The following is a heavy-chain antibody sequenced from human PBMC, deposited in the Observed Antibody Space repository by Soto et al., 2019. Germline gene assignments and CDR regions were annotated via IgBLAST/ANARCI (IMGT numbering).Heavy chain of an antibody. D-gene: IGHD2-2*02. CDR3: SRARYCTSPSCYNHYYYGMDI. J-gene: IGHJ6*02. CDR1: GYTFTKYG. CDR2: IGVYNGKT. V-gene: IGHV1-18*04. Sequence: QEQLVQSGGEVKKPGASVRVSCKASGYTFTKYGITWVRQAPGQGNEWKGWIGVYNGKTNYARKLQGRVIMTADTSASTAYMDLRSLRSEDTAVYYCSRARYCTSPSCYNHYYYGMDIWCQGTTVSVSS.